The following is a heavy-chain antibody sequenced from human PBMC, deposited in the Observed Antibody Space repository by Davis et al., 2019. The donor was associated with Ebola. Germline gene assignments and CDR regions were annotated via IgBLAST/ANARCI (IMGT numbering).Heavy chain of an antibody. CDR1: GFTFSRYW. D-gene: IGHD3-22*01. V-gene: IGHV3-7*03. J-gene: IGHJ5*02. Sequence: GESLKISCVASGFTFSRYWMSWVRQAPGKGLEWLANIKEDGSEKYYVDSVKGRFTISRDNARNSLYLQTNSLRAEDTAVYYCARDLFNHYYDSSGSLEAWGQGTLVTVSS. CDR3: ARDLFNHYYDSSGSLEA. CDR2: IKEDGSEK.